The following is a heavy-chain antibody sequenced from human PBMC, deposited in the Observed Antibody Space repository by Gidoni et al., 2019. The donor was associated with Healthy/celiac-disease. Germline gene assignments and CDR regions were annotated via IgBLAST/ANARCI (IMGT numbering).Heavy chain of an antibody. Sequence: QVQLVESGGGVVQPGRSLRLSCAAAGFTFSSYAMHWVRQAPGKGLEWVAVISYDGSNKYYADSVKGRFTISRDNSKNTLYLQMNSLRAEDTAVYYCARVLRAKPSYYYGMDVWGQGTTVTVSS. V-gene: IGHV3-30*04. J-gene: IGHJ6*02. CDR2: ISYDGSNK. CDR1: GFTFSSYA. CDR3: ARVLRAKPSYYYGMDV. D-gene: IGHD5-12*01.